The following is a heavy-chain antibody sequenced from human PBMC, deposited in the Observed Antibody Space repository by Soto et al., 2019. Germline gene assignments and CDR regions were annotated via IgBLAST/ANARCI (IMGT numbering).Heavy chain of an antibody. CDR1: GSTFTSSG. D-gene: IGHD3-16*01. Sequence: QVRLVQSGADVKKPGAPVEFSCKAPGSTFTSSGISWVRQSPGQGLEGFGWFSAYNGNTNSAQKLQGRDTMTTDTSTSTAYMALSSLQSDDSAGYYCPRGGDTFTFWGRGSLVTVSS. J-gene: IGHJ4*02. CDR2: FSAYNGNT. CDR3: PRGGDTFTF. V-gene: IGHV1-18*01.